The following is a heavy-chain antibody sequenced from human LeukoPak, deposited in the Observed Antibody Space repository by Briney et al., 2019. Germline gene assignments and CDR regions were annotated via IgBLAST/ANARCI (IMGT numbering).Heavy chain of an antibody. CDR1: GFSISSGYY. Sequence: SETLSLTCTVSGFSISSGYYWAWIRQPPGKGLEWIGSVYHTGGTYYNPSLKSRVTISVDTSRNQFSLRLSSVTAADTAVYYCAREEGATQVANWGQGTLVLVSS. CDR2: VYHTGGT. V-gene: IGHV4-38-2*02. CDR3: AREEGATQVAN. J-gene: IGHJ4*02. D-gene: IGHD1-26*01.